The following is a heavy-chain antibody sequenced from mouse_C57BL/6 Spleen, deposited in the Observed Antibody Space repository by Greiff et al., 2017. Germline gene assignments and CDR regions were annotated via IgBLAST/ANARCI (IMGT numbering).Heavy chain of an antibody. Sequence: EVQVVESGGGLVKPGGSLKLSCAASGFTFSDYGMHWVRQAPEKGLEWVAYISSGSSTIYYADTVKGRFTISRDNAKNTLFLQMTSLRSEDTAMYYCARHGTPWYFDVWGTGTTVTVSS. D-gene: IGHD3-3*01. CDR2: ISSGSSTI. CDR1: GFTFSDYG. J-gene: IGHJ1*03. CDR3: ARHGTPWYFDV. V-gene: IGHV5-17*01.